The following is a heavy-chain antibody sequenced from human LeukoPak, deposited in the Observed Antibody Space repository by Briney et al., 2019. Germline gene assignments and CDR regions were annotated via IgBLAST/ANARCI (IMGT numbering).Heavy chain of an antibody. J-gene: IGHJ4*02. D-gene: IGHD4-23*01. Sequence: GGSLRLSCAASGFTFSSYGMHWVRQAPGKGLEWVAVISYDGSNKYYADSVKGRFTISRDNSKNTLYLQMNSLRAEDTAVYYCAKGLDYGGNHLPVDYWGQGTLVTVSS. CDR3: AKGLDYGGNHLPVDY. V-gene: IGHV3-30*18. CDR1: GFTFSSYG. CDR2: ISYDGSNK.